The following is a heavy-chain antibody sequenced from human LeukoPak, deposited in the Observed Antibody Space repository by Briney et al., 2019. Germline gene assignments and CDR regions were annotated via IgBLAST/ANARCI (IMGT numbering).Heavy chain of an antibody. J-gene: IGHJ4*02. CDR2: ISTSGSTI. V-gene: IGHV3-11*04. D-gene: IGHD4-17*01. CDR1: GFTFSNYY. Sequence: GGSLRLSCAASGFTFSNYYMSWIRQAPGKGLEWISYISTSGSTIYYADSVEGRFTISRDNAKNSLYLQMNSLRAEDTAVYYCARGYGDYEVTDYWGQGTLVTVSS. CDR3: ARGYGDYEVTDY.